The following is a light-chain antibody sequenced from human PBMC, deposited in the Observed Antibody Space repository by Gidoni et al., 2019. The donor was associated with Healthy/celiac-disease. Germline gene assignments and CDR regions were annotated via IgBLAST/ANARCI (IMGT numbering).Light chain of an antibody. CDR1: QSISSY. V-gene: IGKV1-39*01. CDR3: QQSYSTPWT. Sequence: IQMTQSPSSLSASVGDRVTITYWASQSISSYLNWYQQKPGKAPKLLLYAASRVKSGVPSRFSGSGSGTDFTLTISRLQHEDVATYYCQQSYSTPWTFGQXTKVEIK. CDR2: AAS. J-gene: IGKJ1*01.